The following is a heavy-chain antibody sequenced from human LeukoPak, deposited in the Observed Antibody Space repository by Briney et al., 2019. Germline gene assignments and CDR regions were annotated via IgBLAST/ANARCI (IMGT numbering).Heavy chain of an antibody. CDR2: INSDGSST. Sequence: GGSLRLSCAASGFTFSSYWMHWVRQAPGKGLVWVSRINSDGSSTSYADSVKGRFTISRDNAMNTLYLQMNSLRAEDTAVYYCAKDRGSTSHRYMDVWGKGTTVTVSS. D-gene: IGHD2-2*01. CDR3: AKDRGSTSHRYMDV. V-gene: IGHV3-74*01. CDR1: GFTFSSYW. J-gene: IGHJ6*03.